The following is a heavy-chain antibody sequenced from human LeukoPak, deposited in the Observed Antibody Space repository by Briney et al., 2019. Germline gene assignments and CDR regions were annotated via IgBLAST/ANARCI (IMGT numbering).Heavy chain of an antibody. CDR2: IKQDGSEK. CDR3: ARYYYDSSGYLPGFDP. CDR1: GFTFSSYW. Sequence: GGSLRLSCEASGFTFSSYWMSWVRQAPGKGLEWVANIKQDGSEKYYVDSVKGRFTISRDNAKNSLYLQMNSLRAEDTAVYYCARYYYDSSGYLPGFDPWGQGTLVTVSS. D-gene: IGHD3-22*01. V-gene: IGHV3-7*01. J-gene: IGHJ5*02.